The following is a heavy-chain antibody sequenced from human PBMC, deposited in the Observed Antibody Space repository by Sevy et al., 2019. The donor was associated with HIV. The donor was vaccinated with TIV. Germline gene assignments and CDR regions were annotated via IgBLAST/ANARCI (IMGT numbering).Heavy chain of an antibody. Sequence: GGSLRLSCAASGFTFDDYAMHWVRQAPGKGLEWVSGISWNSGSIGYADSVKGRFTISRDNAKNSLYLQMNSLRAEDTALYYYATGHLVTGAGYFDYWGQGTLVTVSS. D-gene: IGHD7-27*01. J-gene: IGHJ4*02. CDR2: ISWNSGSI. CDR1: GFTFDDYA. CDR3: ATGHLVTGAGYFDY. V-gene: IGHV3-9*01.